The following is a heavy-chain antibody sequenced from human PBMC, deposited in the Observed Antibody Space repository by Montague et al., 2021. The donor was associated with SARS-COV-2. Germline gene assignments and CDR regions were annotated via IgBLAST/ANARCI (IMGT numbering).Heavy chain of an antibody. CDR1: GGSFSDYF. Sequence: SETLSLTCAVYGGSFSDYFWTWIRQPPGKGLEWIGEINHRGTSNYNPSPKSRVSISVDTSKNQFSLYLGSVTAADTAVYYCARGRQHFNMIVVVMTGGEYYFDYWGQGTLVTVFS. D-gene: IGHD3-22*01. CDR2: INHRGTS. CDR3: ARGRQHFNMIVVVMTGGEYYFDY. J-gene: IGHJ4*02. V-gene: IGHV4-34*01.